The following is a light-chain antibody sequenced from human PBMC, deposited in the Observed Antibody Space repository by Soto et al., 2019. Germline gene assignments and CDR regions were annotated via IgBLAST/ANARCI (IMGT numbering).Light chain of an antibody. CDR3: QQYGSSGT. CDR2: GAS. V-gene: IGKV3-20*01. J-gene: IGKJ1*01. CDR1: QSVSSD. Sequence: EIVMKQSPATLSVSPCERATLSLRASQSVSSDLAWYQQKPGQAPRLLIYGASNRATGIPDRFSGSGSGTDFTLTISRLEPEDFAVYYCQQYGSSGTFGQGTKVDIK.